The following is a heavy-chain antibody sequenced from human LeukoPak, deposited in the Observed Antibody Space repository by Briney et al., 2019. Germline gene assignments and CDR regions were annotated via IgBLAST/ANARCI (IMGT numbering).Heavy chain of an antibody. J-gene: IGHJ3*02. CDR2: INPNSGGT. CDR1: GYTFTGYY. Sequence: WASVKVSCKASGYTFTGYYMHWVRQAPGQGLEWMGWINPNSGGTNYAQKFQGRVTMTRDTSISTAYMELSRLRSDDTAVYYCARVLWFGELGDAFDIWGQGTMVTVSS. D-gene: IGHD3-10*01. CDR3: ARVLWFGELGDAFDI. V-gene: IGHV1-2*02.